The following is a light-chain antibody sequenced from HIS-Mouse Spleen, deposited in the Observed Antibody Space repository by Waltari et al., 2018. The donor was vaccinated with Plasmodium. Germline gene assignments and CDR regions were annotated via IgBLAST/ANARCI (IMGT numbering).Light chain of an antibody. Sequence: DIVMTQSPDSLAVSLGERATINCKSSQSVLYSSNNKNYLAWYQQKPGQPPKLLISLASTRESGVPDRFSGSGSGTDFTLTISSLQAEDVAVYYCQQYYSTPLTFGPGTKVDIK. V-gene: IGKV4-1*01. CDR3: QQYYSTPLT. CDR2: LAS. CDR1: QSVLYSSNNKNY. J-gene: IGKJ3*01.